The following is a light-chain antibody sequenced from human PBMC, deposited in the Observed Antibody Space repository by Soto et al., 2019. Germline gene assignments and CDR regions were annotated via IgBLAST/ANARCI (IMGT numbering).Light chain of an antibody. J-gene: IGKJ1*01. CDR3: QQYNNWPET. V-gene: IGKV3-15*01. CDR2: GAS. Sequence: EILMRQSPATLSVSPGERATLSCRASQSVSSNLAWYQQKPGQAPRLLIYGASTRATGIPARFSGSGSGTEFTLTISSLQSEDFAVYYCQQYNNWPETFGQGTKV. CDR1: QSVSSN.